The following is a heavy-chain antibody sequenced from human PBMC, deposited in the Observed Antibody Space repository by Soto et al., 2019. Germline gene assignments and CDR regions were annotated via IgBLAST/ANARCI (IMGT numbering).Heavy chain of an antibody. CDR3: AKSVGSGWFADAFDI. Sequence: EVQLVESGGGLIQPGGSLRLSCAASGFTVSSYYMSWVRQAPGKGLEWVSVIYSGGSTYYADSVKGRFTISRDNSKNTLYLQMNSLRAEDTAVYYCAKSVGSGWFADAFDIWGQGTMVTVSS. D-gene: IGHD6-19*01. CDR1: GFTVSSYY. V-gene: IGHV3-53*01. CDR2: IYSGGST. J-gene: IGHJ3*02.